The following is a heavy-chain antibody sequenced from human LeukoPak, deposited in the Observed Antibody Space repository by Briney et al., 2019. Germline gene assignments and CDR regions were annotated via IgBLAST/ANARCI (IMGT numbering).Heavy chain of an antibody. CDR3: ARYCGAASCYSGFDY. V-gene: IGHV3-23*01. D-gene: IGHD2-15*01. CDR1: GFTFGSYV. CDR2: ISGDGGT. Sequence: GGSLRLSCAASGFTFGSYVMSWVRQAPGKGPEWVSAISGDGGTSYAASVKGRFTISRDHSKNTMYLQMSSLGGEDTALYYCARYCGAASCYSGFDYWGQGTLVTVAS. J-gene: IGHJ4*02.